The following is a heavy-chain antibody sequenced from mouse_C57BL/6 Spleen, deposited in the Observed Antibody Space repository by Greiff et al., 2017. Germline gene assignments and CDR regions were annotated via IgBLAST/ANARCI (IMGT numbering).Heavy chain of an antibody. D-gene: IGHD1-2*01. CDR3: ARPSLLGLRRGYYAMDY. V-gene: IGHV1-9*01. CDR2: ILPGSGST. Sequence: QVQLQQSGAELMKPGASVKLSCKATGYTFTGYWIEWVKQRPGHGLEWIGEILPGSGSTNYNEKFKGKATFTADTSSNTAYMQLGSLTTEDSAIYYCARPSLLGLRRGYYAMDYWGQGTSVTVSS. CDR1: GYTFTGYW. J-gene: IGHJ4*01.